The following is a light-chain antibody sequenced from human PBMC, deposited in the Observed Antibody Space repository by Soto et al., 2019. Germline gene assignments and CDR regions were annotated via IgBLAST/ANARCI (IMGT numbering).Light chain of an antibody. V-gene: IGLV2-14*01. Sequence: QSALTQPASVSGSPGQSITISCTGTSSDVGGYNYVSWYQQHPGKAPKLMIYDVSSRPSGVSSRFSGSKSGNTASLTISGLQADDEADYYCSSFADSSVRDYVFGGGTKVTVL. CDR3: SSFADSSVRDYV. CDR1: SSDVGGYNY. CDR2: DVS. J-gene: IGLJ1*01.